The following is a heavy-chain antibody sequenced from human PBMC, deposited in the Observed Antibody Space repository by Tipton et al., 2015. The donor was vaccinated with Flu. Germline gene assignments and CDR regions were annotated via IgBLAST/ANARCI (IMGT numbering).Heavy chain of an antibody. V-gene: IGHV3-23*01. CDR3: VKAGWSKRDYYYYYYMDV. D-gene: IGHD6-19*01. J-gene: IGHJ6*03. Sequence: SLRLSCAASGFIFSSYVISWVRQAPGKGLEWVSAISGSGGTTYYADSVKGRFTISRDNSKNTVYLQMNSVRVEDTAVYYCVKAGWSKRDYYYYYYMDVWGKGTTVTVSS. CDR1: GFIFSSYV. CDR2: ISGSGGTT.